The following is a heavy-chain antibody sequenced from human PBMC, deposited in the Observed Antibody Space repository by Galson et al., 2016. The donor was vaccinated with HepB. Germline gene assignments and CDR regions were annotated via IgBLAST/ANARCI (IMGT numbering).Heavy chain of an antibody. D-gene: IGHD1-26*01. CDR1: GFTFSTYS. CDR2: MSYDGSSK. Sequence: SLRLSCAASGFTFSTYSMHWVRQAPGKGLEWVSVMSYDGSSKYYADSVKGRFTISRDNSKNTRYLQMSSLRADDTAVYYCAREWELRRGVGDALDIWGQGTMVTVSS. V-gene: IGHV3-30-3*01. CDR3: AREWELRRGVGDALDI. J-gene: IGHJ3*02.